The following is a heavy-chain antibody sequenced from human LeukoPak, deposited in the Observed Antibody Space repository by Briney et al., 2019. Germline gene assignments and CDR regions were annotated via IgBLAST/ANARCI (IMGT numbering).Heavy chain of an antibody. CDR3: AGAFFMVPFRSFYMGV. CDR2: IYHSGST. J-gene: IGHJ6*03. D-gene: IGHD3-10*01. Sequence: SETLSLTCAVSGYSISSGYYWGWIRQPPGKGLEWIGSIYHSGSTYYNPSLKSRVTISVDTSKNQFSLKLSSVTAADTAVYYSAGAFFMVPFRSFYMGVWGKGTTVTVSS. V-gene: IGHV4-38-2*01. CDR1: GYSISSGYY.